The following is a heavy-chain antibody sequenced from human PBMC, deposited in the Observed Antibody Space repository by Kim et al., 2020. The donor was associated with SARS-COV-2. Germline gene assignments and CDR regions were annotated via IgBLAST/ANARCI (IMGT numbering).Heavy chain of an antibody. CDR2: IIPIFGTA. CDR1: GGTFSSYA. D-gene: IGHD4-17*01. V-gene: IGHV1-69*13. CDR3: ARGEIYGGNPNYYYYYGMDV. J-gene: IGHJ6*02. Sequence: SVKVSCKASGGTFSSYAISWVRQAPGQGLEWMGGIIPIFGTANYAQKFQGRVTITADESTSTAYMELSSLRSEDTAVYYCARGEIYGGNPNYYYYYGMDVWGQGTTVTVSS.